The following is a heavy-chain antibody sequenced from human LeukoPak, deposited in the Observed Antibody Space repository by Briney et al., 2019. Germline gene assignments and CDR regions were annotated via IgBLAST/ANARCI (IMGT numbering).Heavy chain of an antibody. CDR1: GFTFDDYA. J-gene: IGHJ4*02. D-gene: IGHD1-26*01. CDR3: ARGGVVGATTIDY. Sequence: GGSLRLSCAASGFTFDDYAIHWVRQAPGKGLKWVSSISSSSYIYHTDSVKGRFTISRDNAKNSLYLQMNSLRAEDTAVYYCARGGVVGATTIDYWGQGTLVTVSS. V-gene: IGHV3-69-1*01. CDR2: ISSSSYI.